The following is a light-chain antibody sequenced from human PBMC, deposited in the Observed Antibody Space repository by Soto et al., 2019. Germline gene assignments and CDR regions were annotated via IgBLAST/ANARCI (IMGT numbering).Light chain of an antibody. Sequence: QSALTQPRSVSGSPGQSVTISCTGTSSDVGAYNYVSWYQQHPGKAPKLMIYDVSKRPSGVPDRFFGSKSGNTASLTISGLQAEDEADYYCCSYAGSYTLVFGGGTKLTV. CDR2: DVS. V-gene: IGLV2-11*01. CDR3: CSYAGSYTLV. CDR1: SSDVGAYNY. J-gene: IGLJ2*01.